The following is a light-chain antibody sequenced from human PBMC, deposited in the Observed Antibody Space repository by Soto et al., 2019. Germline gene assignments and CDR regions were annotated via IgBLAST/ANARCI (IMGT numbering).Light chain of an antibody. Sequence: EIGMTQSPATLSVSPGERATLSCRASQSVSSNLAWYQQKPGQAPRLLIYGASTRATGIPARFSGSGSGTEFTLTISSLQSEDFAVYYCQHYNNWPPTWTFGQGTKVDI. J-gene: IGKJ1*01. CDR1: QSVSSN. CDR2: GAS. CDR3: QHYNNWPPTWT. V-gene: IGKV3-15*01.